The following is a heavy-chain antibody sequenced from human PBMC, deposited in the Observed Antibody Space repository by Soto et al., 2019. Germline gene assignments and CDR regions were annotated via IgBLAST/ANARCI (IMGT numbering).Heavy chain of an antibody. CDR3: ARHVVLVTGANPPSIGGWGEEFTARGVFSYYYYMDV. J-gene: IGHJ6*03. D-gene: IGHD2-2*01. CDR1: GYSFTSYW. CDR2: IYPGDSDT. V-gene: IGHV5-51*01. Sequence: PGESLKISCKGSGYSFTSYWIGWVRQMPGKGLEWMGIIYPGDSDTRYSPSFQGQVTISAYKSISTAYLQWSSLKASDTAMYYCARHVVLVTGANPPSIGGWGEEFTARGVFSYYYYMDVWGKGTTVTVSS.